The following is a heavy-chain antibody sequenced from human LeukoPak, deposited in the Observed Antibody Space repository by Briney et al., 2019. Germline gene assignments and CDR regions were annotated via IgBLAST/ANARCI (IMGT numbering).Heavy chain of an antibody. J-gene: IGHJ4*02. D-gene: IGHD3-10*01. CDR3: AKDVGAGSGRLNYFAH. CDR1: GFTFSSYG. Sequence: GGSLRLSCAASGFTFSSYGMHWVRQAPGKGLEWVAVISYDAVNKYYVGSVRGRFTTSRDNSKNMLYLQMNSLRADDTAMYYCAKDVGAGSGRLNYFAHWGQGTLLTVSS. CDR2: ISYDAVNK. V-gene: IGHV3-30*18.